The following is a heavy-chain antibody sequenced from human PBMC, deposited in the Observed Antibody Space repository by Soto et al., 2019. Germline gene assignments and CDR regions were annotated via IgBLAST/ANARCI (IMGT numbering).Heavy chain of an antibody. CDR3: ATSQKGYNWNYFDH. J-gene: IGHJ4*02. CDR2: VFYTGFT. CDR1: GASISGSYYY. V-gene: IGHV4-39*01. Sequence: TLSLTCAVSGASISGSYYYWAWLRQSPGKGPEWIGSVFYTGFTSYNPSLESRVSVSVDTSKSQFSLKLSAVTAADTAVYYCATSQKGYNWNYFDHWGQGALVTVS. D-gene: IGHD1-20*01.